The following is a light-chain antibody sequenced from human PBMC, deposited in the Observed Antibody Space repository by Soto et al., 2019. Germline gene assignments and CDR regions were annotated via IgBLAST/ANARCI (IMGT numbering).Light chain of an antibody. CDR1: SSNIGINT. V-gene: IGLV1-44*01. CDR3: ATWDDSLDVHV. J-gene: IGLJ1*01. CDR2: GNN. Sequence: QSVLTQPPSASGTPGQTITISCSGGSSNIGINTVSWYEHLPGTAPRLLIYGNNQRPSGVPDRFSGSKSGTSASLAISGLQSKDEAHYYCATWDDSLDVHVFGTGTKLTVL.